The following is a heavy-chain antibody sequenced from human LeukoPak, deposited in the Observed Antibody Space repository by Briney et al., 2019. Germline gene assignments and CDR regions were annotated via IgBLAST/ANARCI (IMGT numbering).Heavy chain of an antibody. J-gene: IGHJ5*02. V-gene: IGHV1-46*01. CDR1: GYTFTSYY. CDR3: ARESPGGLGFDP. D-gene: IGHD3-16*01. Sequence: ASVKVSCKASGYTFTSYYMHWVRQAPGQGLEWMGIINPSGGSTSHEQKFQARVTMTRDTSTSTVYMELSSLRSEDTAVYYCARESPGGLGFDPWGQGTLVTVSS. CDR2: INPSGGST.